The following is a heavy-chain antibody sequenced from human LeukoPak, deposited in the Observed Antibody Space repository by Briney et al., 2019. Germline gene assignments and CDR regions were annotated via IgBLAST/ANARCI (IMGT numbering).Heavy chain of an antibody. CDR1: GYTFSGYY. Sequence: ASVKVSCKASGYTFSGYYMHWVRQAPGQGLEWMGWINPNSGGTNYAQKFQGRVTMTRDTSISTAYMELSRLRSDDTAVYYCARDAPAEYYDILTGYYKEYYYYYMDVWGKGTTVTVSS. V-gene: IGHV1-2*02. J-gene: IGHJ6*03. CDR3: ARDAPAEYYDILTGYYKEYYYYYMDV. CDR2: INPNSGGT. D-gene: IGHD3-9*01.